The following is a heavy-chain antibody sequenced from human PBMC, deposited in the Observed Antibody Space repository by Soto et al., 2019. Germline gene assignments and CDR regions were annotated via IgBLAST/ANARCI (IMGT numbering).Heavy chain of an antibody. CDR3: VSGDGATVTKLNS. CDR1: GGTFSSYA. J-gene: IGHJ4*02. V-gene: IGHV1-69*13. D-gene: IGHD5-18*01. Sequence: GASVKVSCKASGGTFSSYAISWVRQAPGQGLEWMGGIIPIFGTANYAQKFQGRVTITADESTSTAYMELSSLRAEDTAVYYGVSGDGATVTKLNSWGQGTLVTVSS. CDR2: IIPIFGTA.